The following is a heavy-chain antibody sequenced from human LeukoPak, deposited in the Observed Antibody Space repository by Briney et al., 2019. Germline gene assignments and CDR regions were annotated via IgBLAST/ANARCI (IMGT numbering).Heavy chain of an antibody. D-gene: IGHD3-22*01. CDR1: GYTFTGYY. V-gene: IGHV1-2*02. CDR3: ARDGNYFDTTPNWFDT. Sequence: ASVKVPCKASGYTFTGYYMHWVRQAPGQGLEWMGWINPNSGGTNYAQKFQGRVTMTRDTSISTAYMELSRLRSDDTAVYYCARDGNYFDTTPNWFDTWGQGTLVTVSS. J-gene: IGHJ5*02. CDR2: INPNSGGT.